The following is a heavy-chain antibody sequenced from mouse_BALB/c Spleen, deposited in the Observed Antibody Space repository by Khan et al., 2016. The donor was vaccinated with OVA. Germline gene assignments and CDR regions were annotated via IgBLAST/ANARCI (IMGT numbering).Heavy chain of an antibody. J-gene: IGHJ3*01. D-gene: IGHD2-3*01. CDR2: IYPGDGDP. Sequence: QVQLQQSGAELVRPGSSVKISCKASGYAFSNYWMNWVKQRPGQGLEWIGQIYPGDGDPNYNGKFKGIATLTADKSSSTAYMQLSSLTSEDSAVYFCAREGYDGYYRAWFAYWGQGTLVTVSA. CDR3: AREGYDGYYRAWFAY. CDR1: GYAFSNYW. V-gene: IGHV1-80*01.